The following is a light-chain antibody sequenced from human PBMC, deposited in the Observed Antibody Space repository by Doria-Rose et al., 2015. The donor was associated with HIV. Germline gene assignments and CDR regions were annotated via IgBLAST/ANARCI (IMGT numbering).Light chain of an antibody. Sequence: DIRSTQSPSSLSASVGDRVTITCWASQNINRFLNWHQQKPGKVPKVLIYAASSLQSGVPSRFSGSGSGTDFTLTISSLQPEDFATYYCQQSFSTPRTFGQGTKVEIK. CDR1: QNINRF. V-gene: IGKV1-39*01. CDR3: QQSFSTPRT. J-gene: IGKJ1*01. CDR2: AAS.